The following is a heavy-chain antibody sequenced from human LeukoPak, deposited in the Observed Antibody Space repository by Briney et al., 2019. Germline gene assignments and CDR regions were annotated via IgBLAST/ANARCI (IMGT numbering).Heavy chain of an antibody. CDR3: ARLLGGAAAGILNYYYYYYMDV. Sequence: PSGTLSLTCTVSGGSISSYYWSWIRQPPGKGLEWIGYIYYSGSTKYNPSLKSRVTISVDTSKNQFSLKLSSVTAAETAVYYCARLLGGAAAGILNYYYYYYMDVWGKGTTVTVSS. V-gene: IGHV4-59*01. CDR2: IYYSGST. D-gene: IGHD6-13*01. J-gene: IGHJ6*03. CDR1: GGSISSYY.